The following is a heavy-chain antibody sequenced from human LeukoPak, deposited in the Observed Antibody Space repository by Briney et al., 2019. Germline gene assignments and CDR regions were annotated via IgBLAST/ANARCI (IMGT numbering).Heavy chain of an antibody. D-gene: IGHD5-24*01. CDR1: GGSISSSNW. V-gene: IGHV4-4*02. Sequence: SETLSLTCAVSGGSISSSNWWSWVRQPPGKGLEWIGEIYHSGSTNYNPSLKSQVTISVDKSKNQFSLKLSSVTAAETAVYYCAREGRYRYGYNEYHSYMDIWGKGTTVTVSS. CDR3: AREGRYRYGYNEYHSYMDI. J-gene: IGHJ6*03. CDR2: IYHSGST.